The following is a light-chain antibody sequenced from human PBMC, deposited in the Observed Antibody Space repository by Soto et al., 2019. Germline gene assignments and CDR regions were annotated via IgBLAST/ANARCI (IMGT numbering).Light chain of an antibody. CDR2: EVT. J-gene: IGLJ2*01. Sequence: QSALTQPPSASGSPGQSVTISCTGTSSDAGNYNYVSWYQQHPGKAPKLLIYEVTKRPSGVPDRFSGSKSDNTASLTVSGLQAEDEADYYCISYAGSDNLVVGGGTKLTVL. CDR3: ISYAGSDNLV. CDR1: SSDAGNYNY. V-gene: IGLV2-8*01.